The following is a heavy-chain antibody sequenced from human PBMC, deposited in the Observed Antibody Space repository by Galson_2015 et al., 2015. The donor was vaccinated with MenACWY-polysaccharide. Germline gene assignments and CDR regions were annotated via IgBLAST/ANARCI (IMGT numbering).Heavy chain of an antibody. V-gene: IGHV3-9*01. CDR3: AKDILRAQYCSGGRCYPEGAFHI. D-gene: IGHD2-15*01. J-gene: IGHJ3*02. CDR1: GFTFDDYA. Sequence: SLRLSCAASGFTFDDYATHWVRQAPGKGLEWVSGISWNSASTGYADSVKGRFTISRDNAKNSLYLQMNSLRVEDTALYYCAKDILRAQYCSGGRCYPEGAFHIWGQGTMVTVSS. CDR2: ISWNSAST.